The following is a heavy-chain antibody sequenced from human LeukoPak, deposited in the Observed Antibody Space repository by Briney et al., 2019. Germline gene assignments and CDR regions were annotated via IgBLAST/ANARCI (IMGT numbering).Heavy chain of an antibody. CDR2: INPNSGGT. CDR3: AREFGSGSVDY. D-gene: IGHD3-22*01. V-gene: IGHV1-2*02. J-gene: IGHJ4*02. Sequence: ASVKVSFKASGYTFTGYYMHWVRQAPGQGLEWMGWINPNSGGTNYSQKFQGRVTMTRDTSISTAYMELSRLRSDDTAVYYCAREFGSGSVDYWGQGTLVTVSS. CDR1: GYTFTGYY.